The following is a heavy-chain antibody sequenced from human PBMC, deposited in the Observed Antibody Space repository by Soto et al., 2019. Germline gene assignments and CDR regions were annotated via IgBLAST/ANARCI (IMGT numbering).Heavy chain of an antibody. CDR3: ARSPLSYDYVRQTWREVGDSFDV. V-gene: IGHV4-34*12. CDR1: NSSLGAFH. Sequence: SETLSLTCAIYNSSLGAFHWTWIRQPPGKGLEWIGELIHGGSTNYNPSLKSRVTFSLDTSKSQFSLHVMSVNAADTAVYYCARSPLSYDYVRQTWREVGDSFDVWGRGTSVTVSS. J-gene: IGHJ3*01. D-gene: IGHD3-10*02. CDR2: LIHGGST.